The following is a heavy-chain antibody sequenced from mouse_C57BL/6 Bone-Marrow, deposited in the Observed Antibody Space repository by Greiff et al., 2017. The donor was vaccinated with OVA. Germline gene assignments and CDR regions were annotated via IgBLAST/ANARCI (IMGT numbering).Heavy chain of an antibody. CDR2: IYPGGGYT. Sequence: QVQLQQSGAELVRPGTSVKMSCKASGYTFTNYWIGWAKQRPGHGLEWIGDIYPGGGYTNYNEKFKGKATLTADKSSSTAYMQFSSLTSEDSAIYYCARKAYDYDGGSMDYWGQGTSVTVSS. D-gene: IGHD2-4*01. J-gene: IGHJ4*01. CDR1: GYTFTNYW. V-gene: IGHV1-63*01. CDR3: ARKAYDYDGGSMDY.